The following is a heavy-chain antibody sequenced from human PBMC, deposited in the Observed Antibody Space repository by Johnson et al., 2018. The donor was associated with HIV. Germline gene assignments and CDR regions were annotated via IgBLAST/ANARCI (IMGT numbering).Heavy chain of an antibody. V-gene: IGHV3-7*01. CDR3: ARDAPYCSGGTCYSDAFDI. CDR2: IKQDGSEK. CDR1: GFTFSNFW. Sequence: EVQLVESGGGLVQPGGSLRLSCAASGFTFSNFWMSWVRQAPGRGPEWVANIKQDGSEKYYVDSVKGRFTISRDNAKRSLYVAMNSLRAEDTAVYYCARDAPYCSGGTCYSDAFDIWGQGTMVTVSS. J-gene: IGHJ3*02. D-gene: IGHD2-15*01.